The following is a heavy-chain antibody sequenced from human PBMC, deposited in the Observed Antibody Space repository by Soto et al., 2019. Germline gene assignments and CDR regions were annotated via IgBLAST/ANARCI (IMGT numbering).Heavy chain of an antibody. CDR3: ARVPGLELLDH. CDR1: GYTFTGYY. J-gene: IGHJ4*02. CDR2: INPISGGT. D-gene: IGHD1-7*01. V-gene: IGHV1-2*02. Sequence: QVQLVQSGAEVKKPGASVKVSCKASGYTFTGYYLHWVRQAPGQGLEWVAWINPISGGTKYAQKFQGRVTVTRDTSISTAYMELSRLSSDDTAVYYCARVPGLELLDHWGQGTLVSVSS.